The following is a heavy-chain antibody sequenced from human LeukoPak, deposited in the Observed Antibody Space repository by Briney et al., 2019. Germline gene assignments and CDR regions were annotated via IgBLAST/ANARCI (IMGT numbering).Heavy chain of an antibody. CDR2: IWYDGSNK. D-gene: IGHD2-2*01. CDR1: GFTFSSYG. V-gene: IGHV3-33*01. CDR3: ARDRGYCSSTSCYAGYFDY. Sequence: PGRSLRLSCAASGFTFSSYGMHWVRQAPGKGLEWVAVIWYDGSNKYYADSVKGRFTISRDNSKNTLYLQMNSPRAEDTAVYYCARDRGYCSSTSCYAGYFDYWGQGTLVTVSS. J-gene: IGHJ4*02.